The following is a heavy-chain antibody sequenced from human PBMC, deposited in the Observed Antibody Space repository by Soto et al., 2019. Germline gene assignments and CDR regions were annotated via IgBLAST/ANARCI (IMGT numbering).Heavy chain of an antibody. D-gene: IGHD6-13*01. J-gene: IGHJ4*02. V-gene: IGHV1-18*04. CDR3: ARVPSSSWSPTFFFDY. CDR2: ISAYNGNT. Sequence: QVQLVQSGAEVKKHGASVKVSCKASGYTFTSYGISWVRQAPGQGLEWMGWISAYNGNTNYAQKLQGRVTMTPDTSTRTAYMELRSLRSDDTAVYYCARVPSSSWSPTFFFDYWGQGTLVTVSS. CDR1: GYTFTSYG.